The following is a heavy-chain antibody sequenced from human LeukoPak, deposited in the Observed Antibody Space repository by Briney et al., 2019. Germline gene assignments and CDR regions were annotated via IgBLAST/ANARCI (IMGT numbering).Heavy chain of an antibody. Sequence: GGSLRLSCAASGFTFSSYWMSWVRQAPGKGLEWVANIKQDGSGKYYVDSVKGRFTISRDNAKNSLYLQMNSLRAEDTAVYYCARVNYVWGSYRYLLAFDIWGQGTMVTVSS. J-gene: IGHJ3*02. D-gene: IGHD3-16*02. CDR2: IKQDGSGK. CDR3: ARVNYVWGSYRYLLAFDI. V-gene: IGHV3-7*01. CDR1: GFTFSSYW.